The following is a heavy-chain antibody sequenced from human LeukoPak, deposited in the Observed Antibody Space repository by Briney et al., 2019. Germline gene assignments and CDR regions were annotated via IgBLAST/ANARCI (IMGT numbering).Heavy chain of an antibody. Sequence: SETPSLTCTVSGGSISSGGYYWSWIRQHPGKGLEWIGNIYYSGSTYYNPSLKNRVTISVDTSKNQFSLKLNSVTAADTAVYYCARGSLKAVVAATGYRYWFDPWGQGTLVTVSS. V-gene: IGHV4-31*03. D-gene: IGHD2-15*01. CDR1: GGSISSGGYY. CDR2: IYYSGST. CDR3: ARGSLKAVVAATGYRYWFDP. J-gene: IGHJ5*02.